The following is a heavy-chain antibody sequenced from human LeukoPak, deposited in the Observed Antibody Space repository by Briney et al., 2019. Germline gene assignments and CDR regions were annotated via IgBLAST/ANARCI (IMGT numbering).Heavy chain of an antibody. CDR3: ASGYCSSTCCLTGDYYYYYYMDV. CDR1: GGTFSSYA. J-gene: IGHJ6*03. Sequence: SVKVSCKASGGTFSSYAISWVRQAPGQGLEWMGGIIPIFGTANYAQKFQGRVTITTDESTSTAYMELSSLRSEDTAVYYCASGYCSSTCCLTGDYYYYYYMDVWGKRTTVTVSS. CDR2: IIPIFGTA. V-gene: IGHV1-69*05. D-gene: IGHD2-2*01.